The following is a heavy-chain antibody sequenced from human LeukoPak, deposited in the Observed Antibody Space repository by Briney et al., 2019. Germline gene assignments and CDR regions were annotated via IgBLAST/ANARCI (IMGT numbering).Heavy chain of an antibody. Sequence: PSETLSLTCTVSGGSISSGSYYWSWIRQPAGKGLEWIGRIYTSGSTNYNPSLKSRVTISVDTSKNQFSLKLSSVTAADTAVYYCAREAYDVLTSDWFDPWGQGTLVTVSS. D-gene: IGHD3-9*01. V-gene: IGHV4-61*02. CDR3: AREAYDVLTSDWFDP. CDR2: IYTSGST. J-gene: IGHJ5*02. CDR1: GGSISSGSYY.